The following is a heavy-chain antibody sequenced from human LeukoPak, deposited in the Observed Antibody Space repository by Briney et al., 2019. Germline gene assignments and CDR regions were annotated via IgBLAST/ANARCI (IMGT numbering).Heavy chain of an antibody. CDR1: GFTFSSYG. CDR2: ISYDGSNK. Sequence: GGSLRLSCAASGFTFSSYGMHWVRQAPGKGLEWVAVISYDGSNKYYADSVKGRFTISRDNSKNTLYLQMNSLRAEDTAVYYCAKGAPFDYWGQGTLVTVSS. CDR3: AKGAPFDY. J-gene: IGHJ4*02. V-gene: IGHV3-30*18.